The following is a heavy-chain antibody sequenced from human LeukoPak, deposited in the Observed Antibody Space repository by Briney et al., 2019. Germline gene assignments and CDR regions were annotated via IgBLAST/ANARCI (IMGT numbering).Heavy chain of an antibody. J-gene: IGHJ6*03. Sequence: PGGSLRLSCAASGFTFTAYTINWVRQAPGKGLEWVSSISSSSSYIYYADSVKGRLTISRDNAKNSLYLQMNSLRVEDTAVYYCARDGCSSTSCYAGGVLGYYYMDVWGKGTTVTVSS. CDR1: GFTFTAYT. CDR2: ISSSSSYI. D-gene: IGHD2-2*01. CDR3: ARDGCSSTSCYAGGVLGYYYMDV. V-gene: IGHV3-21*01.